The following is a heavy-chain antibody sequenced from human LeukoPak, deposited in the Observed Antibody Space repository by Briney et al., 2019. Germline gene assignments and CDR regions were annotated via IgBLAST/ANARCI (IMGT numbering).Heavy chain of an antibody. Sequence: EASVKVSCKASGYTFTGYYMHWVRQAPGQGLEWMGWINPNSGGTNYAQKFQGRVTMTRDTSISTAYMELSRLRSDDTAVYYCASPSITMVRGVAHAFDIWGQGTMVTVSS. D-gene: IGHD3-10*01. V-gene: IGHV1-2*02. J-gene: IGHJ3*02. CDR1: GYTFTGYY. CDR2: INPNSGGT. CDR3: ASPSITMVRGVAHAFDI.